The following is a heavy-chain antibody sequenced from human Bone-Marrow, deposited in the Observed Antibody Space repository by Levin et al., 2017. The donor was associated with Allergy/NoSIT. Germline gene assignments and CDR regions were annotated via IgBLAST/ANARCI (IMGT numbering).Heavy chain of an antibody. V-gene: IGHV1-24*01. CDR3: ATDPKWLRQTILDY. CDR1: GYTLTELS. CDR2: FDPEDGET. J-gene: IGHJ4*02. D-gene: IGHD5-12*01. Sequence: ASVKVSCKVSGYTLTELSMHWVRQAPGKGLEWMGGFDPEDGETIYAQKFQGRVTMTEDTSTDTAYMELSSLRSEDTAVYYCATDPKWLRQTILDYWGQGTLVTVSS.